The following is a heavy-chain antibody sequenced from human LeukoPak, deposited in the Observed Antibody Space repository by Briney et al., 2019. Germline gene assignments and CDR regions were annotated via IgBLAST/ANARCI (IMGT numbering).Heavy chain of an antibody. J-gene: IGHJ4*02. Sequence: GGSLRLSCAASGFTFSSYWMHWVRQAPGQGLVWVSRIKSDGRSTSYADSVKGRFTISRDRAEKSVYLQMSNLRAEDTAVYYCARAVVVTAGPDSWGQGTLVTVSS. V-gene: IGHV3-74*01. CDR2: IKSDGRST. CDR3: ARAVVVTAGPDS. D-gene: IGHD2-21*02. CDR1: GFTFSSYW.